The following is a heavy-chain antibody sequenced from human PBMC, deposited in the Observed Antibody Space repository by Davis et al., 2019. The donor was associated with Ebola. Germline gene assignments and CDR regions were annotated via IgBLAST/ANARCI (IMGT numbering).Heavy chain of an antibody. J-gene: IGHJ6*02. CDR3: ATAYYYGSGSYIPLYYGMDV. Sequence: AASVKVSCKASGYTFTSYGISWVRQAPGQGLEWMGIINPSGGSTSYAQKFQGRVTMTRDTSTSTVYMELSSLRSEDTAVYYCATAYYYGSGSYIPLYYGMDVWGQGTTVTVSS. CDR2: INPSGGST. V-gene: IGHV1-46*01. D-gene: IGHD3-10*01. CDR1: GYTFTSYG.